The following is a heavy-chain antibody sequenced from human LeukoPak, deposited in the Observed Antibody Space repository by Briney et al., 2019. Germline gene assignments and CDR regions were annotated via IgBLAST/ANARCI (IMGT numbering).Heavy chain of an antibody. CDR2: IRYDGSNK. V-gene: IGHV3-30*02. J-gene: IGHJ5*02. Sequence: RGSLRLSCAASGFTFSSYGMHWVRQAPGKGLEWVAFIRYDGSNKYYADSVKGRFTISRDNSKNTLYLQMNSLRAEDTAVYYCASCKLLLRSDWFDPWGQGTLVTVSS. D-gene: IGHD2-15*01. CDR1: GFTFSSYG. CDR3: ASCKLLLRSDWFDP.